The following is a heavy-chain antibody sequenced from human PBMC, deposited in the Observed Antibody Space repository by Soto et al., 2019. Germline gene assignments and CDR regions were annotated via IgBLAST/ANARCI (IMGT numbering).Heavy chain of an antibody. CDR3: ARSPSNVLRFLEWLPKPPFDP. Sequence: GASVKVSCKASGYTFTSYAMHWVRQAPGQRLEWMGWINAGNGSTKYSQKFQGRVTITRDTSASTAYMELSSLRSEDTAVYYCARSPSNVLRFLEWLPKPPFDPWGQGTLVTVSS. CDR2: INAGNGST. D-gene: IGHD3-3*01. J-gene: IGHJ5*02. V-gene: IGHV1-3*01. CDR1: GYTFTSYA.